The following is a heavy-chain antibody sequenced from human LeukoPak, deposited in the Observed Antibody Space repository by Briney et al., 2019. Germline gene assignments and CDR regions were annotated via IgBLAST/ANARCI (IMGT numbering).Heavy chain of an antibody. CDR1: GGSISSSNYY. CDR3: ARLLGDCSGGSCYFFDY. V-gene: IGHV4-39*01. Sequence: SETLSLTCTVSGGSISSSNYYWGWIRQPPGKGQEWIVNIYYSGSTYYNPSLKSRVAISVDTSKNQLSLKLSSVTAADTAVYYCARLLGDCSGGSCYFFDYWGQGTLVTVSS. J-gene: IGHJ4*02. CDR2: IYYSGST. D-gene: IGHD2-15*01.